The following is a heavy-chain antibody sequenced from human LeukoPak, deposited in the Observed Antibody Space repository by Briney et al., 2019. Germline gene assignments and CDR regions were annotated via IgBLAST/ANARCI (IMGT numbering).Heavy chain of an antibody. CDR2: IYYSGST. CDR1: GGSISSSSYS. Sequence: PSETLSLTCTVSGGSISSSSYSWGWIRQPPGKGLEWIGSIYYSGSTYYNPSLKSRVTISVDTSKNQFSLKLSSVTAADTAVYYCASIAARRFDYWGQGTLVTVSS. J-gene: IGHJ4*02. D-gene: IGHD6-6*01. CDR3: ASIAARRFDY. V-gene: IGHV4-39*07.